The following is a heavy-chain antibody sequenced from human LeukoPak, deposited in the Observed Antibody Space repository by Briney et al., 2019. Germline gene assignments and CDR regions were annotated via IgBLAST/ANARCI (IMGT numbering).Heavy chain of an antibody. CDR2: ISYDGSNK. CDR1: GFTFSSYA. V-gene: IGHV3-30*07. D-gene: IGHD1-14*01. CDR3: TRNPDGRNWFDP. J-gene: IGHJ5*02. Sequence: GRSLRLFCAASGFTFSSYAMHWVRQAPGKGLEWVAVISYDGSNKYYADSVKGRFTISRDNRKNTLYLQMNSLRVEDAAMYYCTRNPDGRNWFDPWGQGTLVTVSS.